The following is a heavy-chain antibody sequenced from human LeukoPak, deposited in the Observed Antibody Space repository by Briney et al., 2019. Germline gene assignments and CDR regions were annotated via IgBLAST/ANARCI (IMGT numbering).Heavy chain of an antibody. CDR2: ISWSSGII. CDR3: AKDTGRPTDAITMEDNAFDI. J-gene: IGHJ3*02. CDR1: GFTFDDYA. V-gene: IGHV3-9*01. Sequence: GGSPRLSCAASGFTFDDYAMHWVRQAPGKGLEWVSGISWSSGIIGYADSVKGRFTISRDNAKNSLYLQMDSLRAEDTALYYCAKDTGRPTDAITMEDNAFDIWGQGTMVTVSS. D-gene: IGHD3-3*01.